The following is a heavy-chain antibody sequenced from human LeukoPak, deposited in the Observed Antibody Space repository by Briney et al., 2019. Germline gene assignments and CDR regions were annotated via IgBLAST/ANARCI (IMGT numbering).Heavy chain of an antibody. CDR1: GFTFSSYS. V-gene: IGHV3-21*01. Sequence: GGSPRLSCAATGFTFSSYSMNWVRQAPGKGLEWVSSISSSSSYIYYADSVKGRFTISRDNAKNSLYLQMNSLRAEDTAVYYCAREPNYYDSSGVFDYWGQGTLVTVSS. D-gene: IGHD3-22*01. J-gene: IGHJ4*02. CDR2: ISSSSSYI. CDR3: AREPNYYDSSGVFDY.